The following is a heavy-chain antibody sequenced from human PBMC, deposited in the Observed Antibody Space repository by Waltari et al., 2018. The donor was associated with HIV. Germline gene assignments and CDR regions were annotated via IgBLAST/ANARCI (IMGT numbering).Heavy chain of an antibody. J-gene: IGHJ4*02. CDR2: IKSEGSST. Sequence: EVQLVESGGGLVQPGGSLRLSCAASGFTFSSYWMHWVRQAPGMGLVLVPRIKSEGSSTSYADSGKGRFTISRDNAKNTLYLQMNSLRAEDTAVYYCARDRGGDSGSHPDYGGQGTLVTVSS. D-gene: IGHD1-26*01. CDR3: ARDRGGDSGSHPDY. V-gene: IGHV3-74*01. CDR1: GFTFSSYW.